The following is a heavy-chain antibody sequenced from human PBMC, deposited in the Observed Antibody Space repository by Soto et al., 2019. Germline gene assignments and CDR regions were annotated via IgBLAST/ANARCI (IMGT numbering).Heavy chain of an antibody. CDR1: GGSFSGYY. D-gene: IGHD2-15*01. CDR2: INHSGST. J-gene: IGHJ6*02. Sequence: SETLSLTCAVYGGSFSGYYWTWIRQPPGTGLEWIGEINHSGSTNYNPSLKSRVTISVDTSKNQFSLKLSSVTAADTAVYYCASGYCSGGSCYSYYYYGMDVWGQGTTVTVSS. V-gene: IGHV4-34*01. CDR3: ASGYCSGGSCYSYYYYGMDV.